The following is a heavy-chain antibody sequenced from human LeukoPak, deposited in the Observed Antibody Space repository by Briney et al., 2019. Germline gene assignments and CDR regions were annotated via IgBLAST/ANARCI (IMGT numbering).Heavy chain of an antibody. Sequence: ASVKVSCKASGYTFTGYYMHWVRQAPGQGLEWMGWINPNSGGTNYAQKFPGRVTMTRDTSISTAYMELSRLRSDDTAVYYCARAIPEYCSSTSCYGWFDPWGQGTLVTVSS. D-gene: IGHD2-2*01. CDR2: INPNSGGT. V-gene: IGHV1-2*02. CDR3: ARAIPEYCSSTSCYGWFDP. CDR1: GYTFTGYY. J-gene: IGHJ5*02.